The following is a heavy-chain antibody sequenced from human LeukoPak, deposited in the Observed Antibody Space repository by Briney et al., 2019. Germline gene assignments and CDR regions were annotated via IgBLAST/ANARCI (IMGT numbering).Heavy chain of an antibody. CDR1: GFTFSTYS. Sequence: GGSLRLSCAASGFTFSTYSMNWVRQAPGKGLEWVSSISGSSTYINYGDSVKGRFTVSRDNAKNSVCLQMSSLRAEDTAVYYCTRDYGGTEGVFDYWGQGSLVTVSS. V-gene: IGHV3-21*01. D-gene: IGHD1-1*01. CDR3: TRDYGGTEGVFDY. J-gene: IGHJ4*02. CDR2: ISGSSTYI.